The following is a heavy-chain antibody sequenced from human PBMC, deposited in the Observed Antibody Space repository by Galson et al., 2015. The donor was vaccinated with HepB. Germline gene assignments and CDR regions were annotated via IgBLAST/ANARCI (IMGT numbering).Heavy chain of an antibody. Sequence: CAISGDSVSANTAVWNWIRQSPSRGLEWLGRTYYRSKWQKDYAVSMKSRITISTDTSRNQVSLQLNSMSPEDTAVYYCAYGVDVWGQGTTVTVPS. V-gene: IGHV6-1*01. CDR3: AYGVDV. CDR2: TYYRSKWQK. J-gene: IGHJ6*02. CDR1: GDSVSANTAV.